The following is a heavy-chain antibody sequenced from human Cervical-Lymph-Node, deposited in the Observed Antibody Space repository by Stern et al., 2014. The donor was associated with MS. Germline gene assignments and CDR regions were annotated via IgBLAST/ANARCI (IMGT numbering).Heavy chain of an antibody. Sequence: EDQLVESGGGLVQPGGSLRLSCAGSGFTLRNFAMTWIRQAPGTGLEWVSGSGSDGGTHYAESVKGRFTISRDNSKNTLYLQMDRLTVEDTAVYFCGKDLHYWTADSWGQGTLVTVSS. J-gene: IGHJ4*02. CDR1: GFTLRNFA. CDR2: SGSDGGT. D-gene: IGHD1-1*01. V-gene: IGHV3-23*04. CDR3: GKDLHYWTADS.